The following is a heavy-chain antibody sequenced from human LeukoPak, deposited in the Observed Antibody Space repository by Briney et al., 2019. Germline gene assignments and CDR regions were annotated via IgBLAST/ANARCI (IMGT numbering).Heavy chain of an antibody. V-gene: IGHV4-39*07. CDR2: IYYSGST. CDR3: ARDSRTGTSNKDAFDI. J-gene: IGHJ3*02. Sequence: SETLSLTCTVSGGSISSGSYYWGWIRQPPGKGLEWIGSIYYSGSTYYNPSLKSRVTISVDTSKNQFSLKLSSVTAADTAVYYCARDSRTGTSNKDAFDIWGQGTMVTVSS. D-gene: IGHD1-1*01. CDR1: GGSISSGSYY.